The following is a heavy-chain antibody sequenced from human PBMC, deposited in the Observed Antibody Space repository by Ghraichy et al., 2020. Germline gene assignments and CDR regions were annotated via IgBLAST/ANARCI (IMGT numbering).Heavy chain of an antibody. Sequence: KVSCKASGGTFSSYAISWVRQAPGQGLEWMGGIIPIFGTANYAQKFQGRVTITADESTSTAYMELSSLRSEDTAVYYCARGTVTRTLQGGYYYGMDVWGQGTTVTVSS. CDR1: GGTFSSYA. CDR3: ARGTVTRTLQGGYYYGMDV. CDR2: IIPIFGTA. J-gene: IGHJ6*02. V-gene: IGHV1-69*01. D-gene: IGHD4-11*01.